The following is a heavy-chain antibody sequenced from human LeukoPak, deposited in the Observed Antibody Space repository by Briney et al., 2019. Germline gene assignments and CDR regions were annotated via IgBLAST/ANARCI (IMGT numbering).Heavy chain of an antibody. D-gene: IGHD6-13*01. Sequence: PGGPLRLSCAASGFTFSSYAMSWVRQAPGKGLEWVSAISGSGGSTYYADSVKGRFTISRDNSKNTLYLQMNSLRAEDTAVYYCAKAGLVVGSSWCQGFDAFDIWGQGTMVTVSS. J-gene: IGHJ3*02. V-gene: IGHV3-23*01. CDR3: AKAGLVVGSSWCQGFDAFDI. CDR1: GFTFSSYA. CDR2: ISGSGGST.